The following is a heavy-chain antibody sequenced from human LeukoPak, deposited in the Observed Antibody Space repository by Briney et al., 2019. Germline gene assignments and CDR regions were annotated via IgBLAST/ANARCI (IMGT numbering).Heavy chain of an antibody. Sequence: GRSLRLSCAASGFTFSSYTMHWVRQAPGKGLEWVAVMSYDGSNKYYADSVKGRFTISRDNSKNTLYLQMNSLRAEDTAVYYCARTYYYDSSGYYPDWGQGTLVTVSS. V-gene: IGHV3-30*04. CDR2: MSYDGSNK. J-gene: IGHJ4*02. CDR3: ARTYYYDSSGYYPD. CDR1: GFTFSSYT. D-gene: IGHD3-22*01.